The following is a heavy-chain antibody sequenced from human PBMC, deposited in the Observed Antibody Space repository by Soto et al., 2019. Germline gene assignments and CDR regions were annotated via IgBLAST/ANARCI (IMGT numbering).Heavy chain of an antibody. Sequence: GGSLRLSCAASGFSFSSYWMSWVRQAPGRGLEWVANINQDATRQSYVDSVEGQFSISRDYAKNSLYLQMNSLRVEDTAVYYCAKVGLFDGNKPITFEFWGQGTLVTVSS. CDR1: GFSFSSYW. D-gene: IGHD3-10*01. J-gene: IGHJ4*02. CDR3: AKVGLFDGNKPITFEF. CDR2: INQDATRQ. V-gene: IGHV3-7*03.